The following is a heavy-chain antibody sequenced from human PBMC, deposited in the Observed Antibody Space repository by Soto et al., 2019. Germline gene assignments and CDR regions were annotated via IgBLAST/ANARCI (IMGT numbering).Heavy chain of an antibody. D-gene: IGHD6-13*01. CDR3: ARRYSSAFDI. CDR1: GGSISSYY. Sequence: SETLSLTCTVSGGSISSYYWSWIRQPPGKGLEWIGYIYYSGSTNYNPSLKSRVTISVDTSKNQFSLKLSSVTSADTAVYYCARRYSSAFDIWGQGTMVTVSS. CDR2: IYYSGST. V-gene: IGHV4-59*08. J-gene: IGHJ3*02.